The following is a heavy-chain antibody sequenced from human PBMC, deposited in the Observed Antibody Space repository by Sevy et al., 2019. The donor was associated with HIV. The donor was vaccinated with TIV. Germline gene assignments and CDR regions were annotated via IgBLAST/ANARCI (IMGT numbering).Heavy chain of an antibody. CDR1: GFTFGDYA. CDR3: TRVPASKITIFGVVTPMDV. J-gene: IGHJ6*04. V-gene: IGHV3-49*04. CDR2: IRSKAYGGTT. D-gene: IGHD3-3*01. Sequence: GGSLRLSCTASGFTFGDYAMSWVRQAPGKGLEWVGFIRSKAYGGTTEYAASVKGRFTISRDDSKSIAYLQMNSLKTEDTAVYYCTRVPASKITIFGVVTPMDVWGKGTTVTVSS.